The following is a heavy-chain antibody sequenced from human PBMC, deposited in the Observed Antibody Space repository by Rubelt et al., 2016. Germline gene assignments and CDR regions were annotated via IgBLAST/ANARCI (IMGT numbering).Heavy chain of an antibody. CDR3: AKQWLVRN. CDR2: IYSSGST. J-gene: IGHJ4*02. Sequence: EVQLLESGGGLVQPGGSLRLSCAASGFTVSSNYMSWVRQAPGKGLEWVSVIYSSGSTYDADSGKGRLTISRDNSKNTLYLQMNSLRAEDTAVYYCAKQWLVRNWGQGTLVTVSS. CDR1: GFTVSSNY. V-gene: IGHV3-66*04. D-gene: IGHD6-19*01.